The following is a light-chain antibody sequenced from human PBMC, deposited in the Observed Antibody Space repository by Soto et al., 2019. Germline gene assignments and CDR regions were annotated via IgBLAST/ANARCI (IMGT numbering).Light chain of an antibody. CDR1: SSDVGGYNY. J-gene: IGLJ3*02. V-gene: IGLV2-14*01. CDR3: SSYTSSSTPLV. CDR2: DVT. Sequence: QSALTQPASVSGSPGQSITISCTGTSSDVGGYNYVSWYQQHPGKAPKLMIYDVTNRPSGVSNRFSGSKSGNTASLTISGLQAEDEADYYCSSYTSSSTPLVFGGGTMLTVL.